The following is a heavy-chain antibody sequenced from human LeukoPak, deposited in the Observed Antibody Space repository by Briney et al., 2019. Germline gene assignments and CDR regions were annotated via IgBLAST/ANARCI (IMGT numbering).Heavy chain of an antibody. J-gene: IGHJ4*02. Sequence: PSQTLSLSCTVSGGSISSGTYYWSWIRQPAGKGLEWVVRIYTSGYTNYNPSLKSRLTISADTSKNQFSLKLNFVTAADTAVYYCARENARSVPTGVSPLDYWGQGALVTVSS. CDR2: IYTSGYT. D-gene: IGHD2-2*01. CDR3: ARENARSVPTGVSPLDY. V-gene: IGHV4-61*02. CDR1: GGSISSGTYY.